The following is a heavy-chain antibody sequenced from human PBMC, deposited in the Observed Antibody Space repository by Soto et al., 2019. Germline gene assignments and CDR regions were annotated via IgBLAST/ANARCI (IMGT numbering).Heavy chain of an antibody. CDR2: IYYSGST. J-gene: IGHJ4*02. V-gene: IGHV4-59*01. Sequence: QVQLQESGPGLVKPSETLSLTCTVSGGSISSYYWSWIRQPPGKGLEWIGYIYYSGSTNYNPSLTTRVPISVDTSKNQFSLKLSSVTAADTAVYYCARAYGYYFDYWGQGTLVTVSS. CDR1: GGSISSYY. CDR3: ARAYGYYFDY. D-gene: IGHD4-17*01.